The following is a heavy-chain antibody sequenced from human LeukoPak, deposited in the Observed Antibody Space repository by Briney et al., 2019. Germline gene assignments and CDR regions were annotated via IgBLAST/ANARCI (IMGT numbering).Heavy chain of an antibody. D-gene: IGHD3-22*01. CDR3: ARRLRAVSNTMIWGPADAFDI. CDR2: IFPDDSDT. CDR1: GYSFASYW. Sequence: ESLKISCKGSGYSFASYWIGWVRQTPGKGLEWMGIIFPDDSDTKNSPSFEGQVTISVDESTSTAYLQWSSLKASDTAVYYCARRLRAVSNTMIWGPADAFDIWGQGTTVIVSS. J-gene: IGHJ3*02. V-gene: IGHV5-51*01.